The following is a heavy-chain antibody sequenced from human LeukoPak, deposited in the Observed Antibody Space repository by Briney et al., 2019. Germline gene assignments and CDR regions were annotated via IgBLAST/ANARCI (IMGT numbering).Heavy chain of an antibody. CDR1: GFTFSNFN. Sequence: AGGSLRLSCAASGFTFSNFNMNWVRQAPGKGLEWISYISGTSATIYYADSVKGRFTISRDNAKNSLYLQMNSLRAEDTAVYYCARDPYYYDSSGYYDAFDIWSQGTMVTVSS. D-gene: IGHD3-22*01. V-gene: IGHV3-48*01. J-gene: IGHJ3*02. CDR2: ISGTSATI. CDR3: ARDPYYYDSSGYYDAFDI.